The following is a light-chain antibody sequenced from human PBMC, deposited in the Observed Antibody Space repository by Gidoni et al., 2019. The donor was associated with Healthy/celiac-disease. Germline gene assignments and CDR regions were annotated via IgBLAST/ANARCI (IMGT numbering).Light chain of an antibody. Sequence: IVLTQSPGTLSLSPGERATLSCRASQSVSSSYLAWYQHKPGQAPRLLLYGASSRATGIPDSFSCSGSVTDFTLTISRLEPEDFAVYYYQQYGSSPITFXQXTRLXIK. CDR1: QSVSSSY. CDR3: QQYGSSPIT. CDR2: GAS. J-gene: IGKJ5*01. V-gene: IGKV3-20*01.